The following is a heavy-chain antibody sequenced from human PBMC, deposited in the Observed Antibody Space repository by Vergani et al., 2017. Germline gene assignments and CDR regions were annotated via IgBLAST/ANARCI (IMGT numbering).Heavy chain of an antibody. D-gene: IGHD2-2*01. CDR1: GFTFSSYA. J-gene: IGHJ6*02. CDR2: ISYDGSNK. V-gene: IGHV3-30*01. CDR3: ARERIVVVPAARPAYYYYYGMDV. Sequence: VQLVESGGGVVQPGRSLRLSCAASGFTFSSYAMHWVRQAPGKGLEWVAVISYDGSNKYYADSVKGRFTISRDNSKNTLYLQMNSLRAEDTAVYYCARERIVVVPAARPAYYYYYGMDVWGQGP.